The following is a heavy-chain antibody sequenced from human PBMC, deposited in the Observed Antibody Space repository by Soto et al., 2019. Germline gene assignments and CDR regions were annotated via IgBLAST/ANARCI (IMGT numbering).Heavy chain of an antibody. CDR1: GGTFSGYA. CDR2: IIPRLGIT. V-gene: IGHV1-69*01. Sequence: QAQLMQSGAEMKKPGSSVKVSCKASGGTFSGYAINWVRQAPGQGLEWMGGIIPRLGITDYGQKFQGRITIAADESTGTAYMDLRGLRSEDTAVYYCARDPRSITGTTSSEDFQHWGQGTLVSVSS. J-gene: IGHJ1*01. D-gene: IGHD1-20*01. CDR3: ARDPRSITGTTSSEDFQH.